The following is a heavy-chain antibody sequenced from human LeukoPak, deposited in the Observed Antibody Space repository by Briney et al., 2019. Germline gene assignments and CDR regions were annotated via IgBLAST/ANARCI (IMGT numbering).Heavy chain of an antibody. V-gene: IGHV3-48*02. CDR1: GFTFSSYS. J-gene: IGHJ4*02. CDR2: ISSSSTI. CDR3: ARYGDDGSGSPNFDY. D-gene: IGHD3-10*01. Sequence: GGSLRLSCAASGFTFSSYSMNWVRQAPGKGLEWVSYISSSSTIYYADSVKGRFTVSRDNAKNSLYLQMNSLRDEDTAVYYCARYGDDGSGSPNFDYWGQGTLVTVSS.